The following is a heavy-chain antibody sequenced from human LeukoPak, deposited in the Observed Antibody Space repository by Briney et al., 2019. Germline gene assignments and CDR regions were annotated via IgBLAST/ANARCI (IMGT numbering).Heavy chain of an antibody. D-gene: IGHD4-11*01. CDR3: ARWTTTYLDY. CDR1: GGTFSSYA. CDR2: IIPIFGTA. V-gene: IGHV1-69*05. Sequence: SSVKVSCKASGGTFSSYAISWVRQAPGQGLEWMGGIIPIFGTANYAQKFQGRVTMTRDTSTSTVYMELSSLRSEDSAVYYCARWTTTYLDYWGQGTLVTVSS. J-gene: IGHJ4*02.